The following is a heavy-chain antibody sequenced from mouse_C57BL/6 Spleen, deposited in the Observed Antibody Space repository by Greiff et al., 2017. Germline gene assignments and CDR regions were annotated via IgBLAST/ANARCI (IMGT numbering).Heavy chain of an antibody. D-gene: IGHD1-1*01. CDR2: ISSGSSTI. CDR1: GFTFSDYG. CDR3: ARGGVRGSSYFYAMDD. J-gene: IGHJ4*01. V-gene: IGHV5-17*01. Sequence: EVKLVESGGGLVKPGGSLKLSCAASGFTFSDYGMHWVRQAPEKGLEWVAYISSGSSTIYYADTVKGRFTISRDNAKNNLFLQMTSLRSEDTAMYYCARGGVRGSSYFYAMDDWGQGTSVTVSS.